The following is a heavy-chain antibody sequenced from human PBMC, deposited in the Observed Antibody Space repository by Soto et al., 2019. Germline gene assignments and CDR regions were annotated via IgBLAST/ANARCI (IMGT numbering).Heavy chain of an antibody. Sequence: PGESLKISCSASGFTFSDYALHWVRQTPGKGLEYVSVIRSGGDRIYYADSVKGRFTISRDNSKNTLFLQMNSLRPDDTAMYYCVKDHPALEYWGHGTLVTSPQ. CDR3: VKDHPALEY. CDR1: GFTFSDYA. J-gene: IGHJ4*01. CDR2: IRSGGDRI. V-gene: IGHV3-64D*06.